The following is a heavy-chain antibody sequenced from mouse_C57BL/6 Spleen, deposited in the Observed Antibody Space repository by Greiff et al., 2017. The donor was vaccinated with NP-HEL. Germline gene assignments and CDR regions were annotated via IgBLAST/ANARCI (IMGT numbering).Heavy chain of an antibody. CDR1: GYAFSSSW. Sequence: VKLQESGPELVKPGASVKISCKASGYAFSSSWMNWVKQRPGKGLEWIGRIYPGDGDTNYNGKFKGKATLTADKSSSTAYMQLSSLTSEDSAVYFCARRGLITTVVAHYYAMDYWGQGTSVTVSS. V-gene: IGHV1-82*01. D-gene: IGHD1-1*01. J-gene: IGHJ4*01. CDR2: IYPGDGDT. CDR3: ARRGLITTVVAHYYAMDY.